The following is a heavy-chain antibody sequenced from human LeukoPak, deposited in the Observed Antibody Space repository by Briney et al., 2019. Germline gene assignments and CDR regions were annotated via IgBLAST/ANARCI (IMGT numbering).Heavy chain of an antibody. CDR1: GDSVSSNSGT. V-gene: IGHV6-1*01. CDR2: TYYRSKWYS. CDR3: AAAHGKH. Sequence: QTLSLTCAISGDSVSSNSGTWNWIRQSPSRGLEWLGRTYYRSKWYSDYAPSVKGRVTINPDTSKNHFSLQLNSVTPEDTAVYYCAAAHGKHWGQGTLVIVSS. J-gene: IGHJ1*01. D-gene: IGHD6-25*01.